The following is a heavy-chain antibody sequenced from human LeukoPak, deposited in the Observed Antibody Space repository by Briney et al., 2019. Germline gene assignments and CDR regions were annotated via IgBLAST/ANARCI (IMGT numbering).Heavy chain of an antibody. CDR2: INHSGST. J-gene: IGHJ4*02. CDR1: GGSFSGYY. Sequence: SETLSLTCAVYGGSFSGYYWSWIRQPPGKGLEWVGEINHSGSTNYNPSLKSRVTISVDTSKNQFSLKLSSVTAADTAVYYCARGVPGIQQWLRKVRFDYWGQGTLVTVSS. CDR3: ARGVPGIQQWLRKVRFDY. D-gene: IGHD5-18*01. V-gene: IGHV4-34*01.